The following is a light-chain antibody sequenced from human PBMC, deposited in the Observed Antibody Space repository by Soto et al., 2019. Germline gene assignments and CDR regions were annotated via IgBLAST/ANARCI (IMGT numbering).Light chain of an antibody. J-gene: IGKJ1*01. CDR3: QQCNNYPWT. CDR2: KAS. Sequence: DIQMTQSPSTLSASLGDRVTITCRASQDINNCLAWYQQKPGKAPNLLIYKASSLESGVPSRFSGSGSGTEFTLTISSLQPDDSATYYCQQCNNYPWTFGQGTKVEVK. V-gene: IGKV1-5*03. CDR1: QDINNC.